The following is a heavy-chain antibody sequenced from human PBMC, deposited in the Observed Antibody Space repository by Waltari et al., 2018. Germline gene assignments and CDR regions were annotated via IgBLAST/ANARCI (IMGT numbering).Heavy chain of an antibody. CDR2: ISGSGGST. V-gene: IGHV3-23*04. D-gene: IGHD1-7*01. J-gene: IGHJ3*02. CDR3: AKDHNWTYVLFDI. Sequence: EVQLVESGGGLVQPGGSLRLSCAASGFTFSSYAMSWVRRAPGKGFVWVSAISGSGGSTYYADSVNGRFTISRDKSKNTLYLQMNSLRAEDTAVDYCAKDHNWTYVLFDIWGQGTMVTVSS. CDR1: GFTFSSYA.